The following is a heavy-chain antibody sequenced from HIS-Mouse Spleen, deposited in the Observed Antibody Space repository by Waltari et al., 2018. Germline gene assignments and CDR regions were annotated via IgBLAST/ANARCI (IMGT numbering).Heavy chain of an antibody. J-gene: IGHJ6*02. Sequence: EVQLVESGGGLVQPGGSLRLSCAASGFTFSSYWMHWVRQAPGKGLVWVSRIKTEESSTSDADSVKGRFTISRDNAKNTLYLQMNSLRAEDTAVYYCAREYSSSWYYYYYGMDVWGQGTTVTVSS. V-gene: IGHV3-74*01. CDR2: IKTEESST. D-gene: IGHD6-13*01. CDR1: GFTFSSYW. CDR3: AREYSSSWYYYYYGMDV.